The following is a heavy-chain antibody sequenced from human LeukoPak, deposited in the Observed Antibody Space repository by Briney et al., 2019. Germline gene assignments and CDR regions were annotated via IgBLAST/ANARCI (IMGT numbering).Heavy chain of an antibody. J-gene: IGHJ3*02. V-gene: IGHV5-51*01. Sequence: GESLKISCKGSRDIFTSYWIGWVRQMPGKGLEWMGIIYPGDSDTRYSPSLQGQVTISADKSISTAYLQWSSLKASDTAMYYCARPYLGDAFDIWGQGTMVTVSS. CDR1: RDIFTSYW. CDR3: ARPYLGDAFDI. D-gene: IGHD7-27*01. CDR2: IYPGDSDT.